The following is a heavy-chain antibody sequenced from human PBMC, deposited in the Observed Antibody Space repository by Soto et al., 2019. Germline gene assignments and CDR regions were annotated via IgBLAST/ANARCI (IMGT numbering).Heavy chain of an antibody. CDR1: GGSISSGGYY. D-gene: IGHD1-26*01. J-gene: IGHJ4*02. CDR2: IYYSGST. Sequence: QVQLQESGPGLVKPSQTLSLTCTVSGGSISSGGYYWSWIRQDPGKRLEWMGYIYYSGSTYYNPSLMSRDNIAVNTSKNQFSLKLSSVTAADTAVYYCAGIYSGSTGGTLRYWGQGTLVTVSS. CDR3: AGIYSGSTGGTLRY. V-gene: IGHV4-31*03.